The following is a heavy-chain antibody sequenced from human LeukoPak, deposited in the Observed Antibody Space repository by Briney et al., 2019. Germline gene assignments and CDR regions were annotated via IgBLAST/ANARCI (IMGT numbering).Heavy chain of an antibody. D-gene: IGHD2-2*01. V-gene: IGHV3-33*01. J-gene: IGHJ4*02. CDR2: IWYDGSNK. CDR3: ERGGNGYCSSTSCYDNLDY. CDR1: GFTFSSYG. Sequence: PGGSLRLSCAASGFTFSSYGMHWVRQAPGKGLEWVTVIWYDGSNKYYADSVKGRFTISRDNSKNTLYLQMNSLRAEDTAVYYCERGGNGYCSSTSCYDNLDYWGQGTLVTVSS.